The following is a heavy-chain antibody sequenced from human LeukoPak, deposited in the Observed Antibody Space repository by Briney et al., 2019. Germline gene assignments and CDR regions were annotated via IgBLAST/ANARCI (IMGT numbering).Heavy chain of an antibody. V-gene: IGHV3-53*01. CDR1: GFTVSSNY. CDR2: IYSGGST. J-gene: IGHJ4*02. CDR3: ASGRYSSRPGGFDY. Sequence: GGSLRLSCAASGFTVSSNYMSWVRQAPGKGLEWVSVIYSGGSTYYAGSVKGRFTISRDNSKNTLYLQMNSLRAEDTAVHYCASGRYSSRPGGFDYWGQGTLVTVSS. D-gene: IGHD6-13*01.